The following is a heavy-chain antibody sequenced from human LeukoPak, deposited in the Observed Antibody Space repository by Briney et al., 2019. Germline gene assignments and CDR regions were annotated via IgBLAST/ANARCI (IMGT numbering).Heavy chain of an antibody. CDR1: GGSFIVYH. J-gene: IGHJ4*02. V-gene: IGHV4-34*01. D-gene: IGHD4-17*01. CDR2: INHSGAT. CDR3: ARDPTTVTRLPYYFDD. Sequence: NPSETLSLTCAVSGGSFIVYHCNWIRQLPGKGLEWIGEINHSGATNYNPSLKSRVTISVETSKNQFSLKLRSMTAADTALYYCARDPTTVTRLPYYFDDWGQGTLVTVSS.